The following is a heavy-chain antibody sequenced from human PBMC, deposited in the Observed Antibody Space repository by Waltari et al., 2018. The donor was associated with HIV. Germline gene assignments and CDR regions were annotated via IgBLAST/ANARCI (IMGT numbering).Heavy chain of an antibody. J-gene: IGHJ6*02. D-gene: IGHD4-4*01. CDR1: GYPFTAYN. CDR3: AREGARMTTMIYYYYGMDV. Sequence: VHLVPSGAAVKKPGASVTVSCKAAGYPFTAYNLHWVRQAPGQGLEWRGRINPNSGGTNYAQQFQGRVTMTRDTSISTAYMELSRLRSDDTAVYYCAREGARMTTMIYYYYGMDVWGQGTTVTVSS. CDR2: INPNSGGT. V-gene: IGHV1-2*06.